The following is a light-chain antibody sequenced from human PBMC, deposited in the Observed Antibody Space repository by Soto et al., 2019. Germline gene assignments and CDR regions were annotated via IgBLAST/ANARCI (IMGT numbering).Light chain of an antibody. Sequence: QSALTQPASVSGSPGQSITISCTGTRSDVGYFNYVSWYLQHPGKAPKLIIHDVSNRPSGVSNRFSGSKSDNTASLTISGLQAEDEADYYCSSYTSSSPVVFGGGTKVTVL. CDR1: RSDVGYFNY. V-gene: IGLV2-14*01. J-gene: IGLJ2*01. CDR3: SSYTSSSPVV. CDR2: DVS.